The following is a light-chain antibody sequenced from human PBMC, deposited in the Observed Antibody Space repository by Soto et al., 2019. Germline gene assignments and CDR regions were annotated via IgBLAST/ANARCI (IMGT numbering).Light chain of an antibody. J-gene: IGLJ2*01. CDR3: SSYASSNTQV. V-gene: IGLV2-14*01. Sequence: HSALTQPASVSGSPGQSITVSCIGTSSDIGGYNYVSWYQQHPGKAPKLMIHDVSNRPSGVSDRFSGSKSGNTASLTISGLQADDEAYYYCSSYASSNTQVFGGGTKLTVL. CDR2: DVS. CDR1: SSDIGGYNY.